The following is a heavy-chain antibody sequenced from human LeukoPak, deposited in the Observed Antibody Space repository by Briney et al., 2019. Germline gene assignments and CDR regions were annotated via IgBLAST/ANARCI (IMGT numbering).Heavy chain of an antibody. CDR2: VYSSGDT. V-gene: IGHV4-4*07. Sequence: SETLSLTCSVSGGSIRGYYWSWIRQSAGKGLEWIGRVYSSGDTNYNPSLKSRVTMSLDKSTNQVSLKLDSVTAADTAVYTCARDGSTWYWHFDLWGRGTLVTVSS. CDR1: GGSIRGYY. CDR3: ARDGSTWYWHFDL. J-gene: IGHJ2*01. D-gene: IGHD1-26*01.